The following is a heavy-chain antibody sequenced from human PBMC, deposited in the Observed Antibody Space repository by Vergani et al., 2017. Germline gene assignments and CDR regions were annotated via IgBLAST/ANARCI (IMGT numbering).Heavy chain of an antibody. D-gene: IGHD6-13*01. V-gene: IGHV1-24*01. Sequence: QVQLVQSGAEVKKPGASVKVSCKVSGYTLTELSMHWVRQAPGKGLEWMGGFDPEDGETIYAQKFQGRVTXTEDTYTDTAYMELSSLRSEDTAVYYCATALYSSSWNWYFDLWGRGTLVTVSS. CDR2: FDPEDGET. J-gene: IGHJ2*01. CDR1: GYTLTELS. CDR3: ATALYSSSWNWYFDL.